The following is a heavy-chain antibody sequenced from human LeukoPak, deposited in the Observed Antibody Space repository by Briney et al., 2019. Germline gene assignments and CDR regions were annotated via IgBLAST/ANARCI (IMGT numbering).Heavy chain of an antibody. CDR1: GFTFSSYS. J-gene: IGHJ4*02. CDR2: ISSSSSYI. CDR3: AREPFDSSGYYYFDY. D-gene: IGHD3-22*01. V-gene: IGHV3-21*01. Sequence: GGSLRLSCAASGFTFSSYSMNWVRQAPGKGLEWVSSISSSSSYIYYADSVKGRFTISRDNAKNSLYLQMNSLRAEDTAVYCCAREPFDSSGYYYFDYWGQGTLVTVSS.